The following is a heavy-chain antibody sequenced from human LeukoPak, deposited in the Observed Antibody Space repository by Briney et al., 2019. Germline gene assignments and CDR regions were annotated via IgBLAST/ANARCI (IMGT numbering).Heavy chain of an antibody. CDR1: GYSFTSYW. J-gene: IGHJ6*03. V-gene: IGHV5-51*01. D-gene: IGHD6-13*01. CDR2: IYPGDSDT. Sequence: GESLKISCKGSGYSFTSYWIGWVRQMSGEGLEWMGIIYPGDSDTRYSPSFQGQVTISADKSISTAYLQWSSLKASDTAMYYCARLKGSSWYERYYYYMDVWGKGTTVTVSS. CDR3: ARLKGSSWYERYYYYMDV.